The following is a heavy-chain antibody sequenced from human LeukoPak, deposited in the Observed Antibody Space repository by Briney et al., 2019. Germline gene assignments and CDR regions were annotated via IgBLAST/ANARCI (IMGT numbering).Heavy chain of an antibody. CDR3: ASPRIRNTFDI. J-gene: IGHJ3*02. D-gene: IGHD1-14*01. V-gene: IGHV1-2*02. CDR2: INPNSGDT. Sequence: ASVKVSCKASGYTFTVYYMHWVRQAPGQGLEWMAWINPNSGDTHYAQKYQGRVTLTRDTSISTAYMDLSRLRSDDTAVYYCASPRIRNTFDIWGQGTMVTVSS. CDR1: GYTFTVYY.